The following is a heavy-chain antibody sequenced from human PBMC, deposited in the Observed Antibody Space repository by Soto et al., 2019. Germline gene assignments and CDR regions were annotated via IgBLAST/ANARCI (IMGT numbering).Heavy chain of an antibody. J-gene: IGHJ2*01. CDR3: ARHFDVDPSLDQYYFDL. D-gene: IGHD3-9*01. V-gene: IGHV4-4*07. CDR2: IYASGRT. CDR1: GVSITPYF. Sequence: QVQLQESGPGLVKPSETLSLTCTVSGVSITPYFWSWIRQPAGMAPEWVGHIYASGRTTYNPSLKSRVTRFVSQTQVSLRLTSVTAADTAVYYCARHFDVDPSLDQYYFDLWGRGALVTVSS.